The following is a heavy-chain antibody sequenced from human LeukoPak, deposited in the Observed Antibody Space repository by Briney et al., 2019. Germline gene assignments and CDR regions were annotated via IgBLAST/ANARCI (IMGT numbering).Heavy chain of an antibody. V-gene: IGHV4-34*01. D-gene: IGHD5-18*01. CDR3: ARAWIQLWSPRGTLGY. CDR2: INHSGST. Sequence: SETLSLTCAVYGGSFSGYYWSWIRQPPGKGLEWIGEINHSGSTNYNPSLKSRVTISVDTSKNQFSLKLSSVTAADTAVYYCARAWIQLWSPRGTLGYWGQGTLVTVSS. CDR1: GGSFSGYY. J-gene: IGHJ4*02.